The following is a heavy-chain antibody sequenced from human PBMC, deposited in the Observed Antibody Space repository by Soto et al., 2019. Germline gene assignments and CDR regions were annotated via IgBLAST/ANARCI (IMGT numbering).Heavy chain of an antibody. CDR1: GYTFSSYG. CDR3: ARDVDIGTRPTGDWFDA. CDR2: ISGKNANT. V-gene: IGHV1-18*01. J-gene: IGHJ5*02. Sequence: ASVKVSCKASGYTFSSYGISWVRQAPGQGLEWMGWISGKNANTHYAQKVQGRVTMTTDTSTSTAYMELRSLRSDDTAVYFCARDVDIGTRPTGDWFDAWGQGTLVTVSS. D-gene: IGHD1-7*01.